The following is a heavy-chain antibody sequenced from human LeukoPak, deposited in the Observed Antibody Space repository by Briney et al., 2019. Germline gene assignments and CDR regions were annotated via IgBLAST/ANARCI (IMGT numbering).Heavy chain of an antibody. Sequence: GGSLRLSCAASGFTFSSYAMSWVRQAPGKGLEWVSAISGSGGSTYYADSVKGRFTISRDNSKNTLYLQINSLRAEDTAVYYCAKGDAKYGSGSYSPLDCWGQGTLVTVSS. CDR2: ISGSGGST. CDR3: AKGDAKYGSGSYSPLDC. D-gene: IGHD3-10*01. CDR1: GFTFSSYA. V-gene: IGHV3-23*01. J-gene: IGHJ4*02.